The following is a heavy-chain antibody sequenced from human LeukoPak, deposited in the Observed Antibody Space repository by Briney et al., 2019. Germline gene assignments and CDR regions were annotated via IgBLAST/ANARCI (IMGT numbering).Heavy chain of an antibody. J-gene: IGHJ4*02. D-gene: IGHD5-18*01. CDR1: GGSISSGGYS. Sequence: SQTLSLTCAVSGGSISSGGYSWSWIRQPPGKGLEWIGYIYHSGSTYYNPSLKSRVTISVDRSKHQFSLKLSSVTAADTAVYYCATVDTEIWYFDYWGQGTLVTVSS. V-gene: IGHV4-30-2*01. CDR2: IYHSGST. CDR3: ATVDTEIWYFDY.